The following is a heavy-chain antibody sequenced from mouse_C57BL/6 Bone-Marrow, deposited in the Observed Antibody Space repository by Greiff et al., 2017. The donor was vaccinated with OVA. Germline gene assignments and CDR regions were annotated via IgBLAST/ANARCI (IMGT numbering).Heavy chain of an antibody. J-gene: IGHJ3*01. CDR1: GFNIKDDY. V-gene: IGHV14-4*01. CDR3: TTPMGPWLAY. D-gene: IGHD1-1*02. CDR2: IDPENGDT. Sequence: EVQLQQSGAELVRPGASVKLSCTASGFNIKDDYMHWVKQRPEQGLEWIGWIDPENGDTEYASKFQGKATITADTSSNTAYLQLSSLTSEDTAVYYGTTPMGPWLAYWGQGTLVTVSA.